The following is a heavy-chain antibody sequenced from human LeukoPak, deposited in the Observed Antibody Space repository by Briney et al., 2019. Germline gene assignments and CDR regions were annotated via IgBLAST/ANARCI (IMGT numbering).Heavy chain of an antibody. V-gene: IGHV3-11*01. CDR3: AKDGWCSSTSCLLNYYYYYMGV. CDR2: INIGGTNT. D-gene: IGHD2-2*01. J-gene: IGHJ6*03. Sequence: GGSLRLSCAASGFTFSDYYMSWIRQAPGKGLEWLSYINIGGTNTHYADSVKGRFTISRDNAKKSLYLEMNSLRAEDTAVYYCAKDGWCSSTSCLLNYYYYYMGVWGKGTTVTVSS. CDR1: GFTFSDYY.